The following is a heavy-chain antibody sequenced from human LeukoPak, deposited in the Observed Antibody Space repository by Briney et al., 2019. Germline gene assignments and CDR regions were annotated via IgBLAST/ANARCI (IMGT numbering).Heavy chain of an antibody. D-gene: IGHD3-22*01. V-gene: IGHV4-59*01. Sequence: SETLSLTCTVSGGSISSYYWSWIRQPPGKGLEWIGYIYYSGSTNYNPSLKSRVTISVDTSKNQFSLKLSSVTAADTAVYCCARDANYYDSSGYTFNWFDPWGQGTLVTVSS. CDR3: ARDANYYDSSGYTFNWFDP. J-gene: IGHJ5*02. CDR2: IYYSGST. CDR1: GGSISSYY.